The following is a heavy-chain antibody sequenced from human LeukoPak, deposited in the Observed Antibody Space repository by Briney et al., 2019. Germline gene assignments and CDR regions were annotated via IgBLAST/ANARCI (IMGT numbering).Heavy chain of an antibody. CDR2: IYYSGST. Sequence: PSETLSLTCTVSGGSISSYYWSWIRQPPGKGLEWIGYIYYSGSTNYNPSLKSRVTISVDTSKNQFSLKLSSVTAADTAVYYCAKYSGYDLANTYYYYGMDVWGQGTTVTVSS. CDR3: AKYSGYDLANTYYYYGMDV. V-gene: IGHV4-59*01. CDR1: GGSISSYY. D-gene: IGHD5-12*01. J-gene: IGHJ6*02.